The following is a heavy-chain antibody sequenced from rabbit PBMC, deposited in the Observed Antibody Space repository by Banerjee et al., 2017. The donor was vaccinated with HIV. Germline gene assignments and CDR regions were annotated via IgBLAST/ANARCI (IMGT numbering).Heavy chain of an antibody. V-gene: IGHV1S45*01. CDR2: IDVGSSRST. Sequence: QEQLVESGGGLVQPEGSLTLTCTASGFSFSNTYYMCWVRQAPGKGLEWIGCIDVGSSRSTYYASWAKVRFTVSKTSSTTVTLQMTSLTAADTATYFCARNYDGSGYGLWDPGTLVTVS. D-gene: IGHD8-1*01. CDR1: GFSFSNTYY. CDR3: ARNYDGSGYGL. J-gene: IGHJ4*01.